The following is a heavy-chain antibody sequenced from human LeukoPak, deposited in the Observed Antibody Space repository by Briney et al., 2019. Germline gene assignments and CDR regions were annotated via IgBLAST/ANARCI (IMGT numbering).Heavy chain of an antibody. CDR3: AKDGIAAAGTRFDY. CDR1: GFTFSSYA. CDR2: ISGSGGST. J-gene: IGHJ4*02. D-gene: IGHD6-13*01. Sequence: AGGSLRLSCAASGFTFSSYAMSWVRQAPGKGLEWVSAISGSGGSTYYADSVKGRFTISRDNSKNTLYMQMNSLRAEDTAVYYCAKDGIAAAGTRFDYWGQGTLVTVSS. V-gene: IGHV3-23*01.